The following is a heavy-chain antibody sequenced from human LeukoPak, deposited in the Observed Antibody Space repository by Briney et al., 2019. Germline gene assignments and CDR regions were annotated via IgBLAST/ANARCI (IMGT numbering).Heavy chain of an antibody. D-gene: IGHD3-10*01. CDR1: GGSISSGDYY. CDR3: AKQSGGSGTYYYY. Sequence: SQTLSLTCTVSGGSISSGDYYWSWIRQPPGKGLEWIGYIYYSGSTYYNPSLKSRVTISVDTSKNQFSLKLSSVTAADTAVYYCAKQSGGSGTYYYYWGQGTLVTVSS. V-gene: IGHV4-30-4*01. CDR2: IYYSGST. J-gene: IGHJ4*02.